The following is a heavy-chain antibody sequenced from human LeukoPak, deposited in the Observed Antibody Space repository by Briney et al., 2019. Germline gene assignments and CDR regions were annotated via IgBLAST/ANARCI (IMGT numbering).Heavy chain of an antibody. Sequence: SETLSLTCTVSGGSISSYYWSWIRQPPGKGLEWIGYIYYSGSTNYNPSLKSRVTISVDTSKNQFSLKLSSVTAADTAVYYCARSRTVPHVDYWGQGTLVTVSS. V-gene: IGHV4-59*01. J-gene: IGHJ4*02. CDR2: IYYSGST. D-gene: IGHD4-17*01. CDR3: ARSRTVPHVDY. CDR1: GGSISSYY.